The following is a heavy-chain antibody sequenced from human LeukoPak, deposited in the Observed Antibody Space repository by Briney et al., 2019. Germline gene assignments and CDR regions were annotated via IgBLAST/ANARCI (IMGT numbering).Heavy chain of an antibody. V-gene: IGHV3-23*01. Sequence: GGSLRLSCAASGFTFSSYAMSWVRQAPGKGLEWVSAISGSGGSTYYADSVKGRFTISRDNSKNTLYLQMNSLRAEDTAVYYCAKHIVVVVAGTKGEWFDPWGQGTLVTVSS. J-gene: IGHJ5*02. CDR3: AKHIVVVVAGTKGEWFDP. CDR2: ISGSGGST. CDR1: GFTFSSYA. D-gene: IGHD2-15*01.